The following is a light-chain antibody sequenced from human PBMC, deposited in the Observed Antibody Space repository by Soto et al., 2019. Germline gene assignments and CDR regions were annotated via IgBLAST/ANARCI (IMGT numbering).Light chain of an antibody. V-gene: IGLV2-14*01. J-gene: IGLJ2*01. Sequence: QSALTQPASVSGSPGQSITISCTGTSSDVGGYNYVSWYQQHPGKAPKLMIYEVSNRPSGVSNRFSGSKSGNTASLTISGLQAEDEADYYCSSYTGSSDLLVFGGGTKVTVL. CDR2: EVS. CDR3: SSYTGSSDLLV. CDR1: SSDVGGYNY.